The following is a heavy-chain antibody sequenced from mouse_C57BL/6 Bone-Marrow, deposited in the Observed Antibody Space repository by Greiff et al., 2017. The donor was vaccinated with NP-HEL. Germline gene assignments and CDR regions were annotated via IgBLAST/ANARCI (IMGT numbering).Heavy chain of an antibody. CDR3: ARSYYSNYGY. Sequence: QVQLQQSGAELARSGASVKLSCKASGYTFTSYGISWVKQRTGQGLEWIGEIYPRSGNTYYNEKFKGKATLTADKSSSTAYMELRSLTSEDSAVYFCARSYYSNYGYWGQGTTLTVSS. V-gene: IGHV1-81*01. CDR2: IYPRSGNT. J-gene: IGHJ2*01. D-gene: IGHD2-5*01. CDR1: GYTFTSYG.